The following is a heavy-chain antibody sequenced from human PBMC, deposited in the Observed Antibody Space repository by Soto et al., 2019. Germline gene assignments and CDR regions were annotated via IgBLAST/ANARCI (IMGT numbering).Heavy chain of an antibody. CDR3: ASDRGRGELDL. Sequence: QGQLVQSGAEVKKPGASVKVSCKASGYTFTSYGFSWVRQAPGQGREWMGWISAYNGNTKYAQKLQGRVTMTTDTTTSTAYMGMRSLRAADAAVYACASDRGRGELDLWGRGTLVTVSS. CDR1: GYTFTSYG. CDR2: ISAYNGNT. D-gene: IGHD2-21*01. J-gene: IGHJ2*01. V-gene: IGHV1-18*01.